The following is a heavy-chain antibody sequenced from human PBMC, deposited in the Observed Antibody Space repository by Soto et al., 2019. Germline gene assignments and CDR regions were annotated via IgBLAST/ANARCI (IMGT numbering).Heavy chain of an antibody. CDR3: ARHGWRSYDFWYFDY. Sequence: SSETLSLTCTVSGGSISSSSYYWGWIRQPPGKGLEWIGSIYYSGSTYYNPSLKSRVTISVDTSKNQFSLKLSSVTAADTAVYYCARHGWRSYDFWYFDYWGQGTLVTVSS. D-gene: IGHD3-3*01. J-gene: IGHJ4*02. V-gene: IGHV4-39*01. CDR2: IYYSGST. CDR1: GGSISSSSYY.